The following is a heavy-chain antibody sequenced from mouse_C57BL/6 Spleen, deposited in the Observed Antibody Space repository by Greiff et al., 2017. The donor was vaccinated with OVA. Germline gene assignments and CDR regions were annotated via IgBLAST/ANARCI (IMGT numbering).Heavy chain of an antibody. Sequence: QVQLQQPGAELVMPGASVKLSCKASGYTFTSYWMHWVKQRPGQGLEWIGEIDPSDSYTNYTQKFKGKSTLTVDKSSSTAYMQLSSLTSEDSAVYYCARWVYCKPWFAYWGQGTLVTVSA. CDR1: GYTFTSYW. J-gene: IGHJ3*01. V-gene: IGHV1-69*01. CDR3: ARWVYCKPWFAY. CDR2: IDPSDSYT. D-gene: IGHD1-3*01.